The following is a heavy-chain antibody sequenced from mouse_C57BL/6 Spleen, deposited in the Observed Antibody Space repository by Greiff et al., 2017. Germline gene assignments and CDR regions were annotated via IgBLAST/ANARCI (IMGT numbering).Heavy chain of an antibody. Sequence: EVKLQQSGPELVKPGASVKIPCKASGYTFTDYNMDWVKQSHGKSLEWIGDINPYNGGTIYNQKFKGKATLTVDKSSSTAYMELRSLTSEDTAVYYGARKDDYYGSSYGYFDVWGTGTTVTVSS. CDR2: INPYNGGT. J-gene: IGHJ1*03. D-gene: IGHD1-1*01. CDR3: ARKDDYYGSSYGYFDV. V-gene: IGHV1-18*01. CDR1: GYTFTDYN.